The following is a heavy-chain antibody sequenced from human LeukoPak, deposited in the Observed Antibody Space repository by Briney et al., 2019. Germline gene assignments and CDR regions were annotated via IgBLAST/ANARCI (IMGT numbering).Heavy chain of an antibody. J-gene: IGHJ3*02. CDR1: GFTFSSYS. CDR3: ARPAYYDSSGYYYLDAFDI. CDR2: ISSSSSYI. V-gene: IGHV3-21*01. Sequence: GGSLRLSCAASGFTFSSYSMNWVRQAPGKGLEWVSSISSSSSYIYYADSVKGRFTISRDNAKNSLYLQMNSLRAEDTAVYYCARPAYYDSSGYYYLDAFDIWGQGTMVTVSS. D-gene: IGHD3-22*01.